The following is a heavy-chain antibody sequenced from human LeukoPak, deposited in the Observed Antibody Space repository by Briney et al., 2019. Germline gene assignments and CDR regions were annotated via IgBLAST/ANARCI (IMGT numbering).Heavy chain of an antibody. J-gene: IGHJ4*02. CDR2: IKQDGSEK. V-gene: IGHV3-7*01. D-gene: IGHD3-3*01. CDR3: ARESYDFWTPTTNFDY. CDR1: GFTFSSYG. Sequence: PGRSLRLSCATSGFTFSSYGMHWVRQAPGKGLEWVANIKQDGSEKYYVDSVKGRFTISRDNAKNSLYLQMNSLRAEDTAVYYCARESYDFWTPTTNFDYWGQGTLVTVSS.